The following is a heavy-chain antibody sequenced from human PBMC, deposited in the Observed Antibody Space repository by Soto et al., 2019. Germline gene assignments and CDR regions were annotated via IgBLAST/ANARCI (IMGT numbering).Heavy chain of an antibody. V-gene: IGHV3-30*18. J-gene: IGHJ4*02. CDR3: AKSPNFYCSSPNCYKFYFDF. Sequence: LRLSCAASGFTFNTYGMHWVRQAPGKGLEWVAVISYDGSDKYYADSVKGRFIISRDNSKNTLYLQMNSLRAEDTAIYYCAKSPNFYCSSPNCYKFYFDFWGQGALVTVSS. D-gene: IGHD6-13*01. CDR1: GFTFNTYG. CDR2: ISYDGSDK.